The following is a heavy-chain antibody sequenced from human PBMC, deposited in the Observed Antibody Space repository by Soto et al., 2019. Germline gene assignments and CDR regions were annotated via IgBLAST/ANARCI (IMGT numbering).Heavy chain of an antibody. Sequence: GGSLRLSCAASGFTFSSYAMSWVRQAPGKGLEWVSAISGSGGSTYYADSVKGRFTISRDNSKNTLYLQMNSLRAEDTAVYYCAKHLTPIEALHGMDVWGQGTTVTVSS. V-gene: IGHV3-23*01. CDR3: AKHLTPIEALHGMDV. D-gene: IGHD2-15*01. CDR2: ISGSGGST. J-gene: IGHJ6*02. CDR1: GFTFSSYA.